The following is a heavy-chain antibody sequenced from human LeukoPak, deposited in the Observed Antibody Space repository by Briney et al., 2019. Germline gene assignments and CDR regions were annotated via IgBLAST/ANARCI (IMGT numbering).Heavy chain of an antibody. J-gene: IGHJ4*02. CDR3: ARVCNPPRVCTVDLN. V-gene: IGHV4-31*03. Sequence: SATLSLTCTVSDGSISSGGYYWSWIRQHPGKGLECIGYIYYSGSTYYNPSLKIRVTISVATSTIQFSLKLSSVTAAETAVYYCARVCNPPRVCTVDLNWGQGTLVTVSS. CDR2: IYYSGST. D-gene: IGHD4-23*01. CDR1: DGSISSGGYY.